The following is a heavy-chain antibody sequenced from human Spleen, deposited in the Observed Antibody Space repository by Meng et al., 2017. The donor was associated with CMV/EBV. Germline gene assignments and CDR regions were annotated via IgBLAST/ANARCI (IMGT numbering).Heavy chain of an antibody. CDR2: LFYRGGA. CDR1: GDSITTTSYY. J-gene: IGHJ4*02. CDR3: ARDPLD. V-gene: IGHV4-39*07. Sequence: GSLRLSCSVSGDSITTTSYYWTWIRQPPGKGLEWVGSLFYRGGAYYSPSLKSRVAISIDTSKRQFSLKLSSVTAADTAVYYCARDPLDWGQGTLVTVSS.